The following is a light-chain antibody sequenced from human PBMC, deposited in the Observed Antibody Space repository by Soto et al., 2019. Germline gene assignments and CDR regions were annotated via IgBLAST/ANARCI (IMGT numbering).Light chain of an antibody. CDR1: SIDVGGYDF. CDR3: CSFADIYTYI. Sequence: QSVLTQPRSVSGSPGQSVAIYCTGTSIDVGGYDFVSWHQQHPGKAPKLIIYNVNKRPSGVTDRFSGSKSGNTASLTISGFQAEDQADYYCCSFADIYTYIFGTGTKVTVL. V-gene: IGLV2-11*01. J-gene: IGLJ1*01. CDR2: NVN.